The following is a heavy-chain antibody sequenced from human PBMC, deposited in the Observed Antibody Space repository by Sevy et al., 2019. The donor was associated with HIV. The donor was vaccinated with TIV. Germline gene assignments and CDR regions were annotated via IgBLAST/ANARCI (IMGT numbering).Heavy chain of an antibody. CDR2: ISYDGNLK. CDR3: VKAPNDYDNSGWAGLEV. CDR1: GFTFNFYG. J-gene: IGHJ6*02. Sequence: GGSLRLSCAASGFTFNFYGMHWVRQAPGKGLEWVALISYDGNLKDYADSAKGRFTISRDNSKNTLYLQMNSLRPEDKAVYYCVKAPNDYDNSGWAGLEVWGQGTTVTVSS. D-gene: IGHD3-22*01. V-gene: IGHV3-30*18.